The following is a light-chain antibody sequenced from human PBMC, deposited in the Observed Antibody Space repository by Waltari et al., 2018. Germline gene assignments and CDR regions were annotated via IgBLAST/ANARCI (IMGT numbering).Light chain of an antibody. J-gene: IGKJ1*01. V-gene: IGKV3-20*01. CDR1: QTVTSSY. CDR2: STS. CDR3: QQYGVSPWT. Sequence: EIVLTQSPGTLSLSPGERATLSCRTSQTVTSSYLAWYQQKPGQAPRLLIYSTSSRATGIPDSFSGSGSGTDFTLTISRLEPEDFAVYYCQQYGVSPWTFGQGTKVEI.